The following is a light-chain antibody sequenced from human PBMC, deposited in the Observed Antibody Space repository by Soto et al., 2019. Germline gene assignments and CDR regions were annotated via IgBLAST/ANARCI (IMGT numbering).Light chain of an antibody. V-gene: IGKV3-20*01. CDR3: QQYGSSPPWT. Sequence: EIVLTQSPGTLSLSPGESATLSCRASQSVSSTYLAWYQQKPGQAPRLLIYGGSSRATGIPDSFSGSGSGTDFTLTISRLEPEDFAVYYCQQYGSSPPWTFGQGTKVEIK. CDR2: GGS. CDR1: QSVSSTY. J-gene: IGKJ1*01.